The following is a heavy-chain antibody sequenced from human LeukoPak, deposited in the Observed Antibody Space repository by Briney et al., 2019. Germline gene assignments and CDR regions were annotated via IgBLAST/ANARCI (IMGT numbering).Heavy chain of an antibody. V-gene: IGHV1-24*01. J-gene: IGHJ5*02. CDR2: FDPEDGET. D-gene: IGHD3-3*01. CDR1: GYTLTELS. Sequence: ASVKVSCKVSGYTLTELSMHWVRQAPGKGLEWMGGFDPEDGETIYAQKFQGRVTMTEDTSTDTAYMELSSLRSEDTAVYYCATIAHITIFGVVIIPGDNNWFDPWGQGTLVTVSS. CDR3: ATIAHITIFGVVIIPGDNNWFDP.